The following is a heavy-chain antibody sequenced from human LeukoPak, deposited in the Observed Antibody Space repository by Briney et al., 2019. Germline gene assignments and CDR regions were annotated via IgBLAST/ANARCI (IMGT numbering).Heavy chain of an antibody. D-gene: IGHD5-18*01. CDR3: ASSVDTAMADDY. V-gene: IGHV4-34*01. CDR2: INHSGST. J-gene: IGHJ4*02. CDR1: GGSFSGYY. Sequence: SETLSLTCAVYGGSFSGYYWSWIRQPPGKGLEWIGEINHSGSTNYNPSLKSRVTISVDTSKNQFSLKLSSVTAADTAVYYCASSVDTAMADDYWGQGTLVTVSS.